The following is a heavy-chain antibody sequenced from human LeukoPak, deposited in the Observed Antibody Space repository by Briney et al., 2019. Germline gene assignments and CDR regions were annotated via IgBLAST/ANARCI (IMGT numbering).Heavy chain of an antibody. CDR2: IKDDGNEQ. D-gene: IGHD3-3*01. CDR1: GFILSSYW. Sequence: TGGSLRLSCVASGFILSSYWMSWVRQAPGKGLEWVANIKDDGNEQYYVDSVRGRFTIFRDNAKNSLYLQMNSLRVEDTARYYCARDPYFDAFDMWGQGTMVTVSS. CDR3: ARDPYFDAFDM. J-gene: IGHJ3*02. V-gene: IGHV3-7*01.